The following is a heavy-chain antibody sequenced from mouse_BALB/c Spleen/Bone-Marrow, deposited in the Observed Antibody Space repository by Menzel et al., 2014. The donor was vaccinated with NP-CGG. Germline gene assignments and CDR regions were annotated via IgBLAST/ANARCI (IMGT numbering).Heavy chain of an antibody. J-gene: IGHJ2*01. CDR3: VRGGNYRFDY. Sequence: VKLMESGPELAKPGASVKISCKASGYAFSSSWMNWVKQRPGQGLEWIGRIYPGDGDINYNGNFKGKATLTADKSSSTAYMQLSGLTSVDSAVYFCVRGGNYRFDYWGQGTTLTVSS. CDR1: GYAFSSSW. CDR2: IYPGDGDI. V-gene: IGHV1-82*01. D-gene: IGHD2-1*01.